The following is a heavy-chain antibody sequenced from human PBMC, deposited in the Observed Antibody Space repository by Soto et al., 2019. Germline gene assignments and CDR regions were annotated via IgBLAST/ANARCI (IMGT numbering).Heavy chain of an antibody. D-gene: IGHD2-2*01. Sequence: ASVKVSCKASGYTFTSYGISWVRQAPGQGLEWTGWISAYNGNTNYAQKLQGRVTMTTDTSTSTAYMELRSLRSDDTAVYYCARADIVVVRYYGMDVWGQGTTVTVSS. CDR1: GYTFTSYG. J-gene: IGHJ6*02. CDR2: ISAYNGNT. V-gene: IGHV1-18*01. CDR3: ARADIVVVRYYGMDV.